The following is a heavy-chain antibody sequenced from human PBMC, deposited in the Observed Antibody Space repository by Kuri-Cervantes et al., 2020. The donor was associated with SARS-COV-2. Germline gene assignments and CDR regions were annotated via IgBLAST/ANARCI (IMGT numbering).Heavy chain of an antibody. Sequence: SETLSLTCTVSGGSISSYYWSWIRQPPGKGLEWIGYISYSGNTNYNPSLKSRVTISVDTSKNQSSLRLSSVTAADTAVYYCARRFGDYGQFDYWGQGTLVTVSS. CDR3: ARRFGDYGQFDY. D-gene: IGHD2-21*01. J-gene: IGHJ4*02. V-gene: IGHV4-59*01. CDR1: GGSISSYY. CDR2: ISYSGNT.